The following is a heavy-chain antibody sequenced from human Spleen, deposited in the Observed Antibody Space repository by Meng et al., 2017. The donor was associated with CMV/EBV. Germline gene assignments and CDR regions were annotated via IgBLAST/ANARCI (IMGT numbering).Heavy chain of an antibody. J-gene: IGHJ4*02. CDR3: ARVIAVAGTAPFDH. V-gene: IGHV1-2*02. CDR1: GYTFTGYH. D-gene: IGHD6-19*01. CDR2: INSNSGGT. Sequence: KASGYTFTGYHVHWVRQAPGQGLEWMGWINSNSGGTKCAQKFQGRVTMTRDTSVSTAYMELSRLRSDDTAVYYCARVIAVAGTAPFDHWGQGTLVTVSS.